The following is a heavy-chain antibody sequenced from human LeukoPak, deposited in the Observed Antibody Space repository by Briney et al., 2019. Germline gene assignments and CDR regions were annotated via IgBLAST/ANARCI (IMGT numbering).Heavy chain of an antibody. CDR1: GFTVSSNY. CDR3: ARGVRYYDSSGYPILY. D-gene: IGHD3-22*01. CDR2: VYSGGST. V-gene: IGHV3-53*04. Sequence: GGSLRLSCAASGFTVSSNYMSWVRQAPGKGLEWVSVVYSGGSTYYADSVKGRFTISRHNSKNTLYLQMNSLRAEDTAVYYCARGVRYYDSSGYPILYWGQGTLVTVSS. J-gene: IGHJ4*02.